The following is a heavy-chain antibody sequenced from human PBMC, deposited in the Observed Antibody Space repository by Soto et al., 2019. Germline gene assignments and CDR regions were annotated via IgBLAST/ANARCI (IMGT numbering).Heavy chain of an antibody. D-gene: IGHD3-10*01. CDR2: ISSSSSTI. V-gene: IGHV3-48*01. CDR1: GFTFSSYS. CDR3: ATLFYYGSGSSRVRHPYYYYYMDV. J-gene: IGHJ6*03. Sequence: GGSLRLSCAASGFTFSSYSMNWVRQAPGKGLEWVSYISSSSSTIYYADSVKGRFTISRDNAKNSLYLQMNSLRAEDTAVYYCATLFYYGSGSSRVRHPYYYYYMDVWGKGTTVTVSS.